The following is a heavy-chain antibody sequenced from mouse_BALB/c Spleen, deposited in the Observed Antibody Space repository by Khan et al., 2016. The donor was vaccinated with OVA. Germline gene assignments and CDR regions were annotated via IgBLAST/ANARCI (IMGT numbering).Heavy chain of an antibody. Sequence: QVQLKQSGPELVKPGASVKMSCKASGYTFTDYVMSWVKQRNGQDLEWIGQIYPGSDSTYYNEKFKGKATLTAARSSSTAYMQLSNLTSEDAADYFCARAGWDVFAYWGQGTLVTVSA. V-gene: IGHV1-77*01. J-gene: IGHJ3*01. D-gene: IGHD4-1*01. CDR2: IYPGSDST. CDR3: ARAGWDVFAY. CDR1: GYTFTDYV.